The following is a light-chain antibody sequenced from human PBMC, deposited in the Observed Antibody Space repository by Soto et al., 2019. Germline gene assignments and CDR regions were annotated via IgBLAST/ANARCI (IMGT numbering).Light chain of an antibody. CDR2: TGS. Sequence: DIQMTHSPSSVSASVGDRVTITCRASQAMDSWLAWYQQKPGEAPKLLIFTGSLLHSGVPPRFSGSGSGTDFTLTISSLQPEDFATYYCQQTLSFPPTFGQGTKV. CDR3: QQTLSFPPT. V-gene: IGKV1-12*01. J-gene: IGKJ1*01. CDR1: QAMDSW.